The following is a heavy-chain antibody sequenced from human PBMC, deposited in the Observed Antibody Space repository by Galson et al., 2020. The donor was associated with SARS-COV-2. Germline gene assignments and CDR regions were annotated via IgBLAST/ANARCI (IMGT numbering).Heavy chain of an antibody. CDR1: GFPFNAYA. CDR2: ISSGGGTK. CDR3: ARDGISLGGGPAIIGNVVDY. D-gene: IGHD3-16*01. Sequence: GESLKISCAASGFPFNAYAIHWVRQAPGKGLEWISYISSGGGTKYYADSVKGRFTISRDNAKKSVDLQMHSLRVADTAVYYCARDGISLGGGPAIIGNVVDYWGQGAQVTVSS. J-gene: IGHJ4*02. V-gene: IGHV3-48*03.